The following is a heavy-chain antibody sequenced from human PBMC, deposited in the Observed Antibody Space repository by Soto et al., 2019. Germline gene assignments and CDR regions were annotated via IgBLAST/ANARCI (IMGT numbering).Heavy chain of an antibody. D-gene: IGHD6-6*01. CDR2: ISSSSSYI. J-gene: IGHJ3*02. V-gene: IGHV3-21*01. Sequence: EVQLVESGGGLVKPGGSLRLSCAASAFTFSTYSMNWVRQAPGKGLEWVSSISSSSSYIYYADSMKGRFTISRDNAKNSLYLQMNSLRAEDTAVYFCARPASPYSSSSNAFDIWGQGTMVTVSS. CDR3: ARPASPYSSSSNAFDI. CDR1: AFTFSTYS.